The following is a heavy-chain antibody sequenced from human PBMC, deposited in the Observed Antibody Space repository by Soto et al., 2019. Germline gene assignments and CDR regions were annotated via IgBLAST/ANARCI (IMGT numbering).Heavy chain of an antibody. CDR3: ARHYDILTGYYYFDY. J-gene: IGHJ4*02. CDR1: GGTFSSYA. Sequence: QVQLVQSGAEVKKPGSSVKVSCKASGGTFSSYAISWVRQAPGQGLEWMGGIIPIFGTANYAQKFQGRVTITADESTSAAYMELSSLRSEDTAVYYCARHYDILTGYYYFDYWGQGTLVTVSS. CDR2: IIPIFGTA. D-gene: IGHD3-9*01. V-gene: IGHV1-69*01.